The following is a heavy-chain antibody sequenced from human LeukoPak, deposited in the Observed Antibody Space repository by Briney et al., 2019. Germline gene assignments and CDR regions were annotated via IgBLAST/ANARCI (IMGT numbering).Heavy chain of an antibody. V-gene: IGHV1-8*01. CDR1: GYTFTSYD. J-gene: IGHJ4*02. D-gene: IGHD3-22*01. CDR2: MNPNSGNT. Sequence: ASVKVSCKASGYTFTSYDINWVRQATGQGLEWMGWMNPNSGNTGFAQKFQGRVTMTRDTSINTAYMELSNLRSEDTAVYYCARVSQTPAYYYTSGYYYHGYWGQGTRVTVSS. CDR3: ARVSQTPAYYYTSGYYYHGY.